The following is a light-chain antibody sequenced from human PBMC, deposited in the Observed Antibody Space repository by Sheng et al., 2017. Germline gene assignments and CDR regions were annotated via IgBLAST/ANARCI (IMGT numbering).Light chain of an antibody. CDR2: ATS. J-gene: IGKJ1*01. CDR1: QTVTSTY. Sequence: EIVLTQSADTLSLSPGERATLSCRASQTVTSTYLAWYQQKPGQSPRLLIYATSTRATGIPGRFSGSGSGTDFTLTISRLEPEDSAVYYCQQYGSSPWTFGRGTKVEIK. V-gene: IGKV3-20*01. CDR3: QQYGSSPWT.